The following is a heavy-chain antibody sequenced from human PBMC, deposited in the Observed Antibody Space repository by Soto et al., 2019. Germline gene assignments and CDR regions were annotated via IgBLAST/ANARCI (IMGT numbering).Heavy chain of an antibody. CDR1: GFTFSSYA. D-gene: IGHD4-17*01. V-gene: IGHV3-30-3*01. CDR2: ISYDGSNK. Sequence: QVQLVESGGGVVQPGRSLRLSCAASGFTFSSYAMHWVRQAPGKGLEWVAVISYDGSNKYYADSVKGRFTISRDNSKNTLYLKMNSLRAEDTAVYYCARGGLDYAPTEYYFDYWGQGTLVTVSS. CDR3: ARGGLDYAPTEYYFDY. J-gene: IGHJ4*02.